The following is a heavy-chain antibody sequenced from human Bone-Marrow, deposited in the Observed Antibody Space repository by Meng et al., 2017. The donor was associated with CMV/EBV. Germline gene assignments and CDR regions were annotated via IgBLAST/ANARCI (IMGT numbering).Heavy chain of an antibody. CDR1: GFTFSSYA. D-gene: IGHD4-11*01. V-gene: IGHV3-23*01. CDR3: AKDYSSYDYYYGMDV. Sequence: GESLKISCAASGFTFSSYAMSWVRQAPGKGLEWVSAISGSGGSTYYADSVKGRFTISRDNSKNTLYLQMNSLRAEDTAVYYCAKDYSSYDYYYGMDVWGQGTTVTVYS. J-gene: IGHJ6*02. CDR2: ISGSGGST.